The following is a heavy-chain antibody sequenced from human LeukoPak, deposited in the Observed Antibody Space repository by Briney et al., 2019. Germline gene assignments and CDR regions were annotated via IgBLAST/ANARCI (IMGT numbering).Heavy chain of an antibody. D-gene: IGHD3-10*01. CDR2: IYTSGST. CDR1: GGSISSGSYY. CDR3: AVQSITMVRGAVRWFDY. V-gene: IGHV4-61*02. Sequence: PSETLSLTCTVSGGSISSGSYYWSWIRQPAGKGLEWIGRIYTSGSTNYNPSLKSRVTISVDTSKNQFSLKLSSVTAADTAVYYCAVQSITMVRGAVRWFDYWGQGTLVTVSS. J-gene: IGHJ4*02.